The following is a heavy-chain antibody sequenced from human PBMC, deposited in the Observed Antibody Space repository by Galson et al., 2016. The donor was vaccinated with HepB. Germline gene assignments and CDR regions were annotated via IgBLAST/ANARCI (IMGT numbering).Heavy chain of an antibody. CDR1: AHTFATYG. CDR2: ISIYIERH. Sequence: SVKVSCKASAHTFATYGFSWVRQAPGQGLQWMGWISIYIERHYYAPLFQGRLTMTTDASTNTAYMELTKLRFGDTAVYYCARAGLTNKFDQWGQGTLVTVSS. D-gene: IGHD2-8*01. CDR3: ARAGLTNKFDQ. V-gene: IGHV1-18*04. J-gene: IGHJ4*02.